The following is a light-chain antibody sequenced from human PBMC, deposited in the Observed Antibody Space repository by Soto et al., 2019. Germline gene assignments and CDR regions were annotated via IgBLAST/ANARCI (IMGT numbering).Light chain of an antibody. V-gene: IGKV3-20*01. J-gene: IGKJ1*01. Sequence: VVMTHSPAALSVSPGERSTLSSSSSQSVSSDLAWYQQKPGQSPRLLIYDASTRATGIPARFSGSGSGTDFTLTISRLEPEDFAVYYCQQYGRSPPWTFGQGTKVDIK. CDR2: DAS. CDR3: QQYGRSPPWT. CDR1: QSVSSD.